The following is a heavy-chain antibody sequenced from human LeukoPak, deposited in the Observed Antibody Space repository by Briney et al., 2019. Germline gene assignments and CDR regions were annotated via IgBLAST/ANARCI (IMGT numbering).Heavy chain of an antibody. CDR3: ARFCSSSSCPFDY. D-gene: IGHD2-2*01. CDR2: INPHSGGT. V-gene: IGHV1-2*02. CDR1: GYIFTASY. J-gene: IGHJ4*02. Sequence: ASVKVPCKASGYIFTASYIHWVRQAPGQGLECMGWINPHSGGTNYAQKFQGRVTMTRDTSISTAYMELSRLRSDDTAVYYCARFCSSSSCPFDYWGQGTLVTVSS.